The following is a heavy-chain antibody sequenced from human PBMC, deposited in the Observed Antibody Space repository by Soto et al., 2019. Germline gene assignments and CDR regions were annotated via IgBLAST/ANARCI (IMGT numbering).Heavy chain of an antibody. Sequence: VQLLASGGVVVQPGGSVGLSCVASGFILNNYAMSWVRQAPGKGLGWVSTIGGNEGDSDGVPWYEDSVKGRFTISRDSAANTLFLHMDNLRAEDSAFYYCVKRGRNWWALDVWGQGTTVVVSS. CDR1: GFILNNYA. CDR2: IGGNEGDSDGVP. J-gene: IGHJ3*01. D-gene: IGHD2-8*02. V-gene: IGHV3-23*01. CDR3: VKRGRNWWALDV.